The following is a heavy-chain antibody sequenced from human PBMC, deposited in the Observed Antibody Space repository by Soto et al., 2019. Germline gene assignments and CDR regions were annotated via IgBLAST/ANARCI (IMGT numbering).Heavy chain of an antibody. CDR2: IYYGGST. J-gene: IGHJ3*02. CDR1: GGSISSGGYY. D-gene: IGHD6-13*01. CDR3: ARVRGARYSSSYAFDI. Sequence: PSETLSLTCTVSGGSISSGGYYWSWIRQHPGKGLEWIGYIYYGGSTYYNPSLKSRVTISVDTSKNQFSLKLSSVTAADTAVYYCARVRGARYSSSYAFDIWGQGTMVTVSS. V-gene: IGHV4-31*02.